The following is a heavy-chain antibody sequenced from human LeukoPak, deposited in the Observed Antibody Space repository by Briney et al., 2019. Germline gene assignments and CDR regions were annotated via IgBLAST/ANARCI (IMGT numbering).Heavy chain of an antibody. Sequence: WASVKVSCKASGYTFTGYYMHWVRQAPGQGLEWMGWINPNSYGTKYAQKFQGRVTITRDTSISTAYMELSRLRSDDTAVYYCARGGRVTTVVTLLDYWGQGTLVTVSS. V-gene: IGHV1-2*02. D-gene: IGHD4-23*01. CDR1: GYTFTGYY. J-gene: IGHJ4*02. CDR3: ARGGRVTTVVTLLDY. CDR2: INPNSYGT.